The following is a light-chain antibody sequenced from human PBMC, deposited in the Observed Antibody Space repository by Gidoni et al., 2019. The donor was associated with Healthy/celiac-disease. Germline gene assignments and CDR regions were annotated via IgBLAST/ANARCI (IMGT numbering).Light chain of an antibody. CDR1: QSVSSY. CDR3: QQRSNWPYT. J-gene: IGKJ2*01. V-gene: IGKV3-11*01. Sequence: DIVFTQSPATLSLSPGERATLSCRASQSVSSYLAWYQQKPGQAPRLLIYDASNRATGIPARFSGSGSGTDFTLTISGLEPEDFAVYYCQQRSNWPYTFGQGTKLEIK. CDR2: DAS.